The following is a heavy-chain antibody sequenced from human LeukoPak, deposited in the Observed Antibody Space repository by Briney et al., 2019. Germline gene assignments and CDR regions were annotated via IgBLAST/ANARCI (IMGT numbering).Heavy chain of an antibody. J-gene: IGHJ6*02. D-gene: IGHD3-9*01. CDR1: GFTFISYG. V-gene: IGHV3-30*18. CDR3: AKDAPRVLRYFDWLFVTYGMDV. Sequence: GGTLRLTCAASGFTFISYGMHWIRQAPGKGLEWVSAISFDGSNKYNTDSVKGRLTISREHSKNTLYLQMYSLRAEDTIVYYCAKDAPRVLRYFDWLFVTYGMDVGGQATTATVPS. CDR2: ISFDGSNK.